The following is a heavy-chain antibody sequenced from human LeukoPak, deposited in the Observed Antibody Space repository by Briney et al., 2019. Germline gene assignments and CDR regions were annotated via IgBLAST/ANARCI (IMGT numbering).Heavy chain of an antibody. CDR2: IYHSGSA. D-gene: IGHD2-2*01. CDR1: GGSISSSNW. J-gene: IGHJ6*03. V-gene: IGHV4-4*02. CDR3: ARDAGYCSSTSCSYYMDV. Sequence: SGTLSLTCAVSGGSISSSNWWSWVRQPPGKGLEWIGEIYHSGSANYNPSLKSRVTISVDTSKNQFSLKLSSVTAADTAVYYCARDAGYCSSTSCSYYMDVWGKGTTVTVSS.